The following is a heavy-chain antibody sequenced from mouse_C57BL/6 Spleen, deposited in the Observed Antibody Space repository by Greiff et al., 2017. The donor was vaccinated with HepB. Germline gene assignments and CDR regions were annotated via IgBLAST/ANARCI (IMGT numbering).Heavy chain of an antibody. V-gene: IGHV1-81*01. CDR3: ARRGTDGLYFDY. CDR1: GYTFTSYG. J-gene: IGHJ2*01. CDR2: IYPRSGNT. Sequence: VMLVESGAELARPGASVKLSCKASGYTFTSYGISWVKQRTGQGLEWIGEIYPRSGNTYYNEKFKGKATLTADKSSSTAYMELRSLTSEDSAVYFCARRGTDGLYFDYWGQGTTLTVSS. D-gene: IGHD2-14*01.